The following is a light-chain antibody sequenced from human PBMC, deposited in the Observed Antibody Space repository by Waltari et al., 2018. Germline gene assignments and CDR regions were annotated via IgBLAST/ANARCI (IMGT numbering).Light chain of an antibody. CDR1: SSDVGGYNY. J-gene: IGLJ1*01. CDR2: EVS. Sequence: QSALTQPPSASGSPGQSVTISCTGTSSDVGGYNYVPWYQQHPGKAPKRMIYEVSKRPSGVPDRCSGSKSGNTASRTVSGLQAEDEADYYCSSYAGSNVRYVFGTGTKVTVL. CDR3: SSYAGSNVRYV. V-gene: IGLV2-8*01.